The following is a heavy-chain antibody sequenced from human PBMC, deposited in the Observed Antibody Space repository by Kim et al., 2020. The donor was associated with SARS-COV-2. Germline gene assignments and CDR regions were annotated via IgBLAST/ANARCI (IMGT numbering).Heavy chain of an antibody. J-gene: IGHJ4*02. V-gene: IGHV1-3*01. Sequence: KYSQKFQGRVTITRDTSASTAYMELSSLRSEDTAVYYCARVGYFDWLLIWGQGTLVTVSS. D-gene: IGHD3-9*01. CDR3: ARVGYFDWLLI.